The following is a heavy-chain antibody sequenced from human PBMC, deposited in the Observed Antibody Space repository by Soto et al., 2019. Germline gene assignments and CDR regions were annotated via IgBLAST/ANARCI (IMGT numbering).Heavy chain of an antibody. CDR3: AASYGSGYRAFDY. V-gene: IGHV1-69*10. J-gene: IGHJ4*02. CDR1: GGTFSSYA. CDR2: INPIVSMS. Sequence: SVKVSCKASGGTFSSYAISWVRQAPGQGLEWMGGINPIVSMSNYAQKFQGRVSMTADKSTSTAYMELRSLRSDDTAMYFCAASYGSGYRAFDYWGQGALVTVSS. D-gene: IGHD3-10*01.